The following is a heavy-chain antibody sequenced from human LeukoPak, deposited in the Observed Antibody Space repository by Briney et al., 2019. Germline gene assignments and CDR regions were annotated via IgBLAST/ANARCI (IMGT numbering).Heavy chain of an antibody. CDR2: VHSSGST. J-gene: IGHJ6*03. CDR1: GGSISSFF. CDR3: ASESRCSSTSCSPYYYYMDV. V-gene: IGHV4-59*12. D-gene: IGHD2-2*01. Sequence: PSETLSLTCTVSGGSISSFFWSWIRQPPGKGLEWIGYVHSSGSTKYNPSLKSRLIISVDTSKNQFSLKLSSVTAADTAVYYCASESRCSSTSCSPYYYYMDVWGKGTTVTVSS.